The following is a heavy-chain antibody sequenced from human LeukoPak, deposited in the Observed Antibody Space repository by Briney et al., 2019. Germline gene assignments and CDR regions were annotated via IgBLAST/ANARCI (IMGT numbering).Heavy chain of an antibody. J-gene: IGHJ6*02. CDR2: IYPGDSDT. D-gene: IGHD7-27*01. CDR1: GYSFTSYW. V-gene: IGHV5-51*01. Sequence: KPRESLKISCKGSGYSFTSYWVAWVRQMPGKGLEWMGIIYPGDSDTRYSPSFQGQVTISADKSISTAYLQWSSLKASDTAMYYCARQGQLTGDLIYYYGMDVWGQGTTVTVSS. CDR3: ARQGQLTGDLIYYYGMDV.